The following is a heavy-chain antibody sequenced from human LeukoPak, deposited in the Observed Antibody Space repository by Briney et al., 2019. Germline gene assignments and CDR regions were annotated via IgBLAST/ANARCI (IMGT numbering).Heavy chain of an antibody. V-gene: IGHV3-30*18. CDR1: GFTFSSYG. J-gene: IGHJ6*02. CDR3: AKSQHYYDSSGLLYYYYYYGMDD. CDR2: ISYDGSNK. D-gene: IGHD3-22*01. Sequence: GGSLRLSCAASGFTFSSYGMHWVRQAPGKGLEWVAVISYDGSNKYYADSVKGRFTISRDNSKNTLYLQMNSLRAEDTAVYYCAKSQHYYDSSGLLYYYYYYGMDDWGQGTTVTVSS.